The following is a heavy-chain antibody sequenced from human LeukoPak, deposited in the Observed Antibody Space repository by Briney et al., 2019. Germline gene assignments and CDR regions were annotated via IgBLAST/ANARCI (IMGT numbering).Heavy chain of an antibody. Sequence: SETLSLTCTVSGGSVNSATYYWGWIRQPPGKDLEWIGTIYYSGTTYYNPSLKSRVTISVDTSKNQFSLKLSSVTAADTAVYYCARYNYDFWSGYSKWFDPWGQGTLVTVSS. CDR3: ARYNYDFWSGYSKWFDP. V-gene: IGHV4-39*07. J-gene: IGHJ5*02. D-gene: IGHD3-3*01. CDR1: GGSVNSATYY. CDR2: IYYSGTT.